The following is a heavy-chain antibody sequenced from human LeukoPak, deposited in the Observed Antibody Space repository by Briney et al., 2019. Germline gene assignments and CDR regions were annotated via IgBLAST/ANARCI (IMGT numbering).Heavy chain of an antibody. CDR3: AKDRYYGSSWPIDY. D-gene: IGHD6-13*01. J-gene: IGHJ4*02. V-gene: IGHV3-30*18. Sequence: GGSLRLSCVASGFTFSSYGMHWVRQAPGKGLEWVAVISYDGSNKYYADSVKGRFTISRDNSKNTLYLQMNSLRAEDTAVYYCAKDRYYGSSWPIDYWGQGTLVTVSS. CDR1: GFTFSSYG. CDR2: ISYDGSNK.